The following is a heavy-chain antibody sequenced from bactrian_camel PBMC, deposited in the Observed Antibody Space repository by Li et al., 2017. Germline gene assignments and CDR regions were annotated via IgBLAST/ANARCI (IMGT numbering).Heavy chain of an antibody. V-gene: IGHV3S53*01. Sequence: HAQLVESGGGSVQAGGSLRLSCAASGYTLSGFCMGWVRQAPGKEREPVATIDSDYSTTYANSVKGRFTISKDNAKNTVSLEMTSLTPEDTAVYYCAADPGEETSGEWCFIRQSYYFGQGTQVTVS. D-gene: IGHD3*01. CDR2: IDSDYST. CDR3: AADPGEETSGEWCFIRQSYY. J-gene: IGHJ4*01. CDR1: GYTLSGFC.